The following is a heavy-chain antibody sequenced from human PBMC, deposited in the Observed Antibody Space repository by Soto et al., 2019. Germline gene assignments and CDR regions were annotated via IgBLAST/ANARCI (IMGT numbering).Heavy chain of an antibody. CDR1: GGSIRSYY. CDR2: IYYSGST. V-gene: IGHV4-59*01. D-gene: IGHD3-10*01. CDR3: AAVGGRTGSGSYYLYYYSYMDV. Sequence: QVQLPESGPGLVKPSETLSLTCTVSGGSIRSYYWSWIRQPPGKGLEWIGYIYYSGSTNYNPSLTSLDTISVATSKNQSSVKLSAVTAADTAVYYCAAVGGRTGSGSYYLYYYSYMDVWGKGTTVTVSS. J-gene: IGHJ6*03.